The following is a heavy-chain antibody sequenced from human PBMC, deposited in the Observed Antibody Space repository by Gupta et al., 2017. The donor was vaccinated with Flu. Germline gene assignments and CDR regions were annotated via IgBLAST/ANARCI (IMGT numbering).Heavy chain of an antibody. J-gene: IGHJ4*02. CDR1: GFTFSSYA. Sequence: EVQLLESGGGLVQPGGSLRLSCAASGFTFSSYAMSWVRQAPGKGLEWVSAISGSGGKSYYADAVKGRFTISRDNSKNTLYLQTKRLRAEDTAIYYCAKAYSSGWMTPDYWGQGTLVTVSS. CDR3: AKAYSSGWMTPDY. D-gene: IGHD6-25*01. CDR2: ISGSGGKS. V-gene: IGHV3-23*01.